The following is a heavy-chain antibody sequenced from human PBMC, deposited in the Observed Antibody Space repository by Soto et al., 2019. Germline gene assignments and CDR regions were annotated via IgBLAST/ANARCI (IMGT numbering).Heavy chain of an antibody. CDR1: GGSISSSSYY. CDR2: IYDSGST. D-gene: IGHD2-2*01. V-gene: IGHV4-39*01. CDR3: ARQGYCSSTSCYSLFDY. Sequence: SETLSLTCTVSGGSISSSSYYWGWIRQPPGEGLEWIGSIYDSGSTYYNPSLKSRVTISVDTSKNQFSLKLSSVTAADTAVYYCARQGYCSSTSCYSLFDYWGQGTLVTVSS. J-gene: IGHJ4*02.